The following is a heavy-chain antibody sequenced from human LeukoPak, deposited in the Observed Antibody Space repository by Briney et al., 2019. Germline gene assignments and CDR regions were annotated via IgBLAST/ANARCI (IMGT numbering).Heavy chain of an antibody. CDR1: GDSITSSSYF. V-gene: IGHV4-39*01. D-gene: IGHD6-6*01. J-gene: IGHJ6*02. Sequence: PSETLSLTCTVSGDSITSSSYFWGWIRQPPGRGLEWIGSMYYSGNTYYNPSLKSRVTISIDTSKNQFSLNLSSVTAADTAVYYCARFPYSSSSGGLGYYYYYGMDVWGQGTTVTVSS. CDR3: ARFPYSSSSGGLGYYYYYGMDV. CDR2: MYYSGNT.